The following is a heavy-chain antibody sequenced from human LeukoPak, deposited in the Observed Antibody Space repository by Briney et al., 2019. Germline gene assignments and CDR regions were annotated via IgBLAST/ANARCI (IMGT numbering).Heavy chain of an antibody. CDR3: ARRYCTNGVCASFDI. V-gene: IGHV1-2*02. J-gene: IGHJ3*02. CDR2: INPNSGGT. CDR1: GYTFTGYY. D-gene: IGHD2-8*01. Sequence: EASVKVSCKASGYTFTGYYMHWVRQAPGQGLEWMGWINPNSGGTNHAQKFQSRVTMTRDTSISTAYMELSRLRSDDTAVYYCARRYCTNGVCASFDIWGQGTMVTVSS.